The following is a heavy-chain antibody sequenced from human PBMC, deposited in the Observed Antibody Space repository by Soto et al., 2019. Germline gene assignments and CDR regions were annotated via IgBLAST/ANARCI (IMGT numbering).Heavy chain of an antibody. CDR3: AKVILTGYSPPRYYFEY. CDR2: IYYSGST. D-gene: IGHD3-9*01. V-gene: IGHV4-31*03. Sequence: SETLSLTCTVSGCSISSGGYYWSWIRQHPGKGLEWIGYIYYSGSTYYNPSLKIRVNISIDPSKNQFSLKLSSVTAADTAVYYCAKVILTGYSPPRYYFEYWGQGALVTVSS. CDR1: GCSISSGGYY. J-gene: IGHJ4*02.